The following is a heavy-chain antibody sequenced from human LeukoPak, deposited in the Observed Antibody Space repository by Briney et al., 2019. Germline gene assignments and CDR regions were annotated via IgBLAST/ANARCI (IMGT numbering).Heavy chain of an antibody. CDR2: IYYSGST. Sequence: SETLSLTCTVSGGSISSSSYYWGWIRQPPGKGLEWIGSIYYSGSTYYNPPLKSRVTISVDTSKNQFSLKLSSVTAADTAVYYCARDNIAATLDYWGQGTLVTVSS. V-gene: IGHV4-39*02. J-gene: IGHJ4*02. CDR3: ARDNIAATLDY. D-gene: IGHD6-13*01. CDR1: GGSISSSSYY.